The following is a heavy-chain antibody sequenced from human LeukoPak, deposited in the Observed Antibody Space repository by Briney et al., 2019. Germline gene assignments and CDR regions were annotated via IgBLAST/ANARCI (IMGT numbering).Heavy chain of an antibody. J-gene: IGHJ4*02. CDR1: GGSISSSSYY. CDR3: AGPSGSYQGGFDY. Sequence: PSETLSLTCTVSGGSISSSSYYWGWIRQPPGKGLEWIGSIYYSGSTYYNPSLKSRVTISVDTSKNQFSLKLSSVTAADTAVYYCAGPSGSYQGGFDYWGQGTLVTVSS. V-gene: IGHV4-39*01. CDR2: IYYSGST. D-gene: IGHD1-26*01.